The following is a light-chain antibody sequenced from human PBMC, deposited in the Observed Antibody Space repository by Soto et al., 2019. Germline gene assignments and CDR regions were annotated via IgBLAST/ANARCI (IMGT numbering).Light chain of an antibody. CDR1: QSVSSN. J-gene: IGKJ5*01. Sequence: EIVMTQSPATLSVSPGERATLSCRASQSVSSNLAWYQQKPGQAPMLLIYGASTRATGIPARFSGRGSGTEFTLTISSLQSEDFAVYYCQQYNNWPPSITFGQGTRLEIK. V-gene: IGKV3-15*01. CDR2: GAS. CDR3: QQYNNWPPSIT.